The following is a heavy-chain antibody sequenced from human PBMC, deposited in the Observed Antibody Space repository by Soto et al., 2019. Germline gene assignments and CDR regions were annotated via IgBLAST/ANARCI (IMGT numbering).Heavy chain of an antibody. J-gene: IGHJ6*02. CDR1: GFTFSRYS. D-gene: IGHD2-15*01. V-gene: IGHV3-21*01. Sequence: GGSLRLSCAASGFTFSRYSMNWVRQAPGKGLEWVSSINFSGTYIYYADSGKGRFTISRDNAKNSLYLQMNSLRAEDTAVYYCARVNTFVAGCNGDFYYGMAVWGQGTTDTVSS. CDR3: ARVNTFVAGCNGDFYYGMAV. CDR2: INFSGTYI.